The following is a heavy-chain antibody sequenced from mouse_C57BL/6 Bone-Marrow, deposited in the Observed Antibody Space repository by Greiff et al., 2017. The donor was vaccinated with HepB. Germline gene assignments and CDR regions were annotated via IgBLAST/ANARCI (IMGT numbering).Heavy chain of an antibody. J-gene: IGHJ4*01. CDR3: ARGGGTVVAKGAMDY. Sequence: VKLVESGAELARPGASVKLSCKASGYTFTSYGISWVKQRTGQGLEWIGEIYPRSGNTYYNEKFKGKATLTADKSSSTAYMELRSLTSEDSAVYFCARGGGTVVAKGAMDYWGQGTSVTVSS. CDR1: GYTFTSYG. CDR2: IYPRSGNT. V-gene: IGHV1-81*01. D-gene: IGHD1-1*01.